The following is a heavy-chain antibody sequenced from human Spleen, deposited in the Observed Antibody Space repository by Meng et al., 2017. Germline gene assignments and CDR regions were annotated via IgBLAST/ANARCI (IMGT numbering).Heavy chain of an antibody. Sequence: QVQLHQWGHGLLKPSETLSLTCVVAGGSFSDYYWIWIRQPPGKGLEWIGEINHSGSTNYNPSLESRATISVDTSQNNLSLKLSSVTAADSAVYYCARGPTTMAHDFDYWGQGTLVTVSS. D-gene: IGHD4-11*01. CDR2: INHSGST. V-gene: IGHV4-34*01. CDR3: ARGPTTMAHDFDY. J-gene: IGHJ4*02. CDR1: GGSFSDYY.